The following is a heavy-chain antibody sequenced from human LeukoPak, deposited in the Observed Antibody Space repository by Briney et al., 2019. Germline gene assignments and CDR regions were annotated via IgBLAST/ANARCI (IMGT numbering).Heavy chain of an antibody. Sequence: SETLSLTCTVSGGSISSYYWSWIRQPPGKGLEWIGYIYYSGSTNYNPSLKSRVTISVDTSKNQFSLKLSSVTAADTAVYYCARGGDIVVVPAAFAGDWFDPWSQGTLVTVSS. CDR3: ARGGDIVVVPAAFAGDWFDP. V-gene: IGHV4-59*01. CDR1: GGSISSYY. D-gene: IGHD2-2*01. CDR2: IYYSGST. J-gene: IGHJ5*02.